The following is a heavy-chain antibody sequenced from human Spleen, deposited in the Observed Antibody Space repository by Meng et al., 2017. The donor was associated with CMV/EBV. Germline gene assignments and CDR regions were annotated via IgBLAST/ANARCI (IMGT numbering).Heavy chain of an antibody. D-gene: IGHD6-13*01. CDR2: MNPNSGNT. CDR1: GYTFTSYD. Sequence: ASVKVSCKASGYTFTSYDINWVRQATGQGLEWMGWMNPNSGNTGYAQKFQGRVTITTDESTSTAYMELSSLRSEDTAVYYCARWGPLAAAGRGYFDYWGQGTLVTVSS. J-gene: IGHJ4*02. CDR3: ARWGPLAAAGRGYFDY. V-gene: IGHV1-8*01.